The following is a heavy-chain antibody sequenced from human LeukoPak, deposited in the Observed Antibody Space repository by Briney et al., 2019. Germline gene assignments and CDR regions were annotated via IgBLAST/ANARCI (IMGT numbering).Heavy chain of an antibody. D-gene: IGHD5-24*01. Sequence: ASVKVSCKASAYTFTGYYLHWVRQAPGQGLEWMGWINPNSGGTNYAQKFQGRVTMTRDTSISTAYMELSRLRSDDTAVYYCARTRDTESGYWGQGSLVTVSS. CDR2: INPNSGGT. V-gene: IGHV1-2*02. CDR3: ARTRDTESGY. J-gene: IGHJ4*02. CDR1: AYTFTGYY.